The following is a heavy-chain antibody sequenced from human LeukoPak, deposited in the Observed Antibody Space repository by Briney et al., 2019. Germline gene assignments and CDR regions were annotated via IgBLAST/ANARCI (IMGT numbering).Heavy chain of an antibody. D-gene: IGHD3/OR15-3a*01. CDR3: ARQGGAFGPLDY. J-gene: IGHJ4*02. CDR1: GDSMSYSY. CDR2: VHYTGTT. V-gene: IGHV4-59*08. Sequence: SETLSLTCTVSGDSMSYSYWSWIRQSPGKGLEWIALVHYTGTTHYNPSLRSRVTISMDTSRNQYSLRMTSVTAEDTAVYYCARQGGAFGPLDYWGQGTLVTVSS.